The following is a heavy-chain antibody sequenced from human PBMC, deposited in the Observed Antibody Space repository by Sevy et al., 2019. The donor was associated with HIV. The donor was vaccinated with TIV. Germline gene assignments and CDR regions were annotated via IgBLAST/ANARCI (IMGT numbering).Heavy chain of an antibody. Sequence: GSLRLSCTVSGGSITSLYWNWIRQPPGKGLEWIANIYYKGHINYNPSLKSRVTLSLDTSKNQFSLRLSSVTAADTAMYYCAGENAWGRGYSWGQGTLVTVSS. V-gene: IGHV4-59*08. CDR1: GGSITSLY. CDR2: IYYKGHI. CDR3: AGENAWGRGYS. D-gene: IGHD1-26*01. J-gene: IGHJ4*02.